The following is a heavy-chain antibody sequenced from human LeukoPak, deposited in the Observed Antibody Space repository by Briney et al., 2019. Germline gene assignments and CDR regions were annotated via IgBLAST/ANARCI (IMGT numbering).Heavy chain of an antibody. CDR1: GFTFSSYG. Sequence: GGSLRLSCAASGFTFSSYGMHWVRQAPGKGLEWVAVIWYDGSNEYYADSVKGRFTISRDNPKNTLYLQMNSLRAEDTAVYYCARDAGYCSGGSCYPGHFDYWGQGTLVTVSS. J-gene: IGHJ4*02. D-gene: IGHD2-15*01. V-gene: IGHV3-33*01. CDR3: ARDAGYCSGGSCYPGHFDY. CDR2: IWYDGSNE.